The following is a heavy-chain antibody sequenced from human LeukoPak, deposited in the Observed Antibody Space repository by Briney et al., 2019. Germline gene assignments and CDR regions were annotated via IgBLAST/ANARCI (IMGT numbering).Heavy chain of an antibody. Sequence: GGSLRLSCAVSGFTFSSYTMRWVRQAPGKGLEWVSGIGGSGGSTSYADSVKGRFTISRDNSKNTLYLQMNSLTAEDTAVYYCAKDYSSNGDIAHWGQGTLVTVSS. CDR1: GFTFSSYT. V-gene: IGHV3-23*01. D-gene: IGHD4-11*01. CDR2: IGGSGGST. CDR3: AKDYSSNGDIAH. J-gene: IGHJ4*02.